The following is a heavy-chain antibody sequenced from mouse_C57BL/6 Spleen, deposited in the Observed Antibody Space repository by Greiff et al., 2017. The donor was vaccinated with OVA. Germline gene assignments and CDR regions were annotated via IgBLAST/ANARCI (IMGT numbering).Heavy chain of an antibody. CDR2: IYWDDDK. V-gene: IGHV8-12*01. Sequence: QVTLKVSGPGILQSSQTLSLTCSFSGFPLSTSGMGVSWIRQPSGKGLEWLAPIYWDDDKRSNPSLKRRPTISMDTSRNQVFLKISIVDTADTATYYCARIVITTYYFDYWGQGTTLTVSS. CDR1: GFPLSTSGMG. D-gene: IGHD1-1*01. CDR3: ARIVITTYYFDY. J-gene: IGHJ2*01.